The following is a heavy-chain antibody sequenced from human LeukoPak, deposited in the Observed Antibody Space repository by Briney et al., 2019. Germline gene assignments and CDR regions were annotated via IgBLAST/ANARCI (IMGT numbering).Heavy chain of an antibody. Sequence: GGSLRLSCAASGFTFSRFWMSWVRQAPGKGLEWVANIKQDGSEKYYVDSVKGRFTISRDNAKNSLYLQMNSLRAEDTAVFYCARDGTYTDYDPDFDIWGQGTMVTVSS. D-gene: IGHD5-12*01. CDR2: IKQDGSEK. CDR1: GFTFSRFW. J-gene: IGHJ3*02. V-gene: IGHV3-7*04. CDR3: ARDGTYTDYDPDFDI.